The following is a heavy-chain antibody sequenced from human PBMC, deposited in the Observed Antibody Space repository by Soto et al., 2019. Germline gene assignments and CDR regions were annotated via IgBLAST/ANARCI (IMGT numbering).Heavy chain of an antibody. J-gene: IGHJ6*02. D-gene: IGHD2-2*03. V-gene: IGHV1-69*01. CDR2: IIPIFGTA. CDR1: GGTFSSYA. Sequence: QVQLVQSGAEVKKPGSSVKVSCKASGGTFSSYAISWVRQAPGQGLEWMGGIIPIFGTANYAQKFQGRVTITADESTSTAYMELSSLRSEDTAVYYCARALDIVVVPAAPNDYYYYYGMDVWGQGTTVTVSS. CDR3: ARALDIVVVPAAPNDYYYYYGMDV.